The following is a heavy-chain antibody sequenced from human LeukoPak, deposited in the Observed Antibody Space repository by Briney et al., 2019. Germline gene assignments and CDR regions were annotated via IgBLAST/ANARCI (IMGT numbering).Heavy chain of an antibody. Sequence: ASVKVSCKAFGYTFTGYYMHWVRQAPGQGLEWMGWINPNSGGTNYAQKFQGRVTMTRDTSISTAYMELSRLRSDDTAVYYCARTSELELVYFDYWGQGTLVTVSS. CDR3: ARTSELELVYFDY. CDR1: GYTFTGYY. D-gene: IGHD1-7*01. CDR2: INPNSGGT. J-gene: IGHJ4*02. V-gene: IGHV1-2*02.